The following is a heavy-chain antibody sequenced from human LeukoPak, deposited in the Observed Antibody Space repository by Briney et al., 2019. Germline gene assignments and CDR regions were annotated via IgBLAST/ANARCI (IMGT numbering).Heavy chain of an antibody. CDR1: GFTFSDYY. CDR3: ARGGFWSGYYTDYFDY. V-gene: IGHV3-11*01. D-gene: IGHD3-3*01. J-gene: IGHJ4*02. CDR2: ISSSGSII. Sequence: GGSLRLSCAASGFTFSDYYMSWIRQAPGKGLEWVSYISSSGSIIYYADSVKGRFTISRDNAKNSLYLQMNSLRAEDTAVYYCARGGFWSGYYTDYFDYWGQGTLVTVSS.